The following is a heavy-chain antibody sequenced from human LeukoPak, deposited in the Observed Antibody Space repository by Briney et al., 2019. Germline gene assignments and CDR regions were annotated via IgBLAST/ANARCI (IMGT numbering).Heavy chain of an antibody. V-gene: IGHV1-69*06. CDR2: TIPIFGTA. CDR3: ARTRPGGKYDSSGFYYFDY. Sequence: SVKVSCKASGGTFGSYAINWVRQAPGQGLEWVGGTIPIFGTANYAQKFQGRVTITADKSTSTAYMELSSLRSEDTAVYYCARTRPGGKYDSSGFYYFDYWGQGTLVTVSS. CDR1: GGTFGSYA. D-gene: IGHD3-22*01. J-gene: IGHJ4*02.